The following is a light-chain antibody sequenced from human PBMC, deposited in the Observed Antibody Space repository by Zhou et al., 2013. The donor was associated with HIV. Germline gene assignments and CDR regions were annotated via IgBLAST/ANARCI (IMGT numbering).Light chain of an antibody. CDR1: QSVSSSY. J-gene: IGKJ3*01. Sequence: DIVLTQSPGTLSLSPGERATLSCRASQSVSSSYLAWYQQKPGQAPRLLIYGASSRATGIPDRFSGSGSGTDFTLTISRLEPEDFAVYYCQHYGSSFTFGPGTKVDIK. CDR3: QHYGSSFT. V-gene: IGKV3-20*01. CDR2: GAS.